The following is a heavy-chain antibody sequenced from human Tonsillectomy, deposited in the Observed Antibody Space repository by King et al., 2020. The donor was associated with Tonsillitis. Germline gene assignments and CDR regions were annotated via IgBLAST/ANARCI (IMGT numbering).Heavy chain of an antibody. Sequence: VQLVESGGGVVQPGRSLRLSCAASGFTFSSYAMHWVRQAPGKGLEWVAVISYDGSNKYYADSVKGRFTISRDNSKNTLYLQMNSLRAEDTAVYCCARGQWGSGWWTEGAMETQPEENYFDYWGQGTLVTVSS. J-gene: IGHJ4*02. CDR3: ARGQWGSGWWTEGAMETQPEENYFDY. CDR2: ISYDGSNK. D-gene: IGHD6-19*01. V-gene: IGHV3-30*04. CDR1: GFTFSSYA.